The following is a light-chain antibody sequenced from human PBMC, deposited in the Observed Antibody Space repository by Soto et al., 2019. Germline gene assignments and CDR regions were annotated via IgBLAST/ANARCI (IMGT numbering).Light chain of an antibody. CDR2: DVS. CDR3: SSYTGSSTPYV. V-gene: IGLV2-14*01. J-gene: IGLJ1*01. Sequence: QSALTQPASVSGSPGQSITISCTGTSSDIGTYDYVSWYQQHPGKAPKLIIYDVSNRPSGVSNRFSGSKSGNTASLTISGLQAEDEADYYCSSYTGSSTPYVFGAGTKVTVL. CDR1: SSDIGTYDY.